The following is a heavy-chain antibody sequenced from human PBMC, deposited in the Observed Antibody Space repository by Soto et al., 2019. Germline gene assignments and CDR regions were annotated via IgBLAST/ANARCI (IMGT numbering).Heavy chain of an antibody. CDR3: VKEIEYYGRVDY. J-gene: IGHJ4*02. Sequence: EVQLLESGGGLVQPGGSLRLSCAASGFTFYNYAMSWVRQAPGKGLEWVAAISGSGGTTWYADAVKGRLTISRDNSKNTVYLQMNSLRAEDMAVYYCVKEIEYYGRVDYWGQGTLVTVSS. CDR2: ISGSGGTT. D-gene: IGHD3-10*01. V-gene: IGHV3-23*01. CDR1: GFTFYNYA.